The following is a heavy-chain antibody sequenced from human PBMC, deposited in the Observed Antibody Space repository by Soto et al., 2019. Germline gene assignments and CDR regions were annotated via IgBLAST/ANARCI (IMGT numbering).Heavy chain of an antibody. J-gene: IGHJ4*02. Sequence: GGSLRLSCAASGFNFDDYTMHWVRQAPGKGLEWVSLISWDGGSTYYADSVKGRFTISRDNSKNSLYLQMNSLRTEDTALYYCAKDGRESIGSSWYYFDYWGQGTLVTVSS. D-gene: IGHD6-13*01. CDR2: ISWDGGST. CDR3: AKDGRESIGSSWYYFDY. V-gene: IGHV3-43*01. CDR1: GFNFDDYT.